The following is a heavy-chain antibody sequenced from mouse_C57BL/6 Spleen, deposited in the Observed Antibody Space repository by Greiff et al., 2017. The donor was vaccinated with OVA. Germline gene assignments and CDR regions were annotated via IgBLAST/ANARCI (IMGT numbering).Heavy chain of an antibody. CDR3: ARLYYGSSYYYYFDD. CDR1: GYTFTDYY. J-gene: IGHJ2*01. Sequence: VQLQQSGPELVKPGASVKISCKASGYTFTDYYMNWVKQSHGKSLEWIGDINPNNGGTSYNQKFKGKATLTVDKSSSTAYMELRSLTSEDSAVYYCARLYYGSSYYYYFDDWGQGTTLTVSS. D-gene: IGHD1-1*01. CDR2: INPNNGGT. V-gene: IGHV1-26*01.